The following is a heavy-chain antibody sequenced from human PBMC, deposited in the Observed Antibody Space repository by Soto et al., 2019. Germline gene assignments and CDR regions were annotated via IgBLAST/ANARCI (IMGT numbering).Heavy chain of an antibody. V-gene: IGHV1-69*08. D-gene: IGHD4-17*01. Sequence: QDQLVQSGAEVKKPGSSVKVSCKAFGGPFSSHTFSWVRQAPGQGLEWMGRIIPALGTTTYAQKFQGRVTITAEASVTTVYMELHSLRTEDSAVYYCARPDFGDYWYFDLWGRGTLVTVSS. J-gene: IGHJ2*01. CDR1: GGPFSSHT. CDR3: ARPDFGDYWYFDL. CDR2: IIPALGTT.